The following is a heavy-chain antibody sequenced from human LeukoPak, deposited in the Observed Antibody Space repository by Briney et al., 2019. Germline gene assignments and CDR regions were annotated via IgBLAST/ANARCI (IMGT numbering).Heavy chain of an antibody. V-gene: IGHV1-8*01. CDR2: MNPNSGNT. CDR3: ARGDTSGKLITSYYDFWSGYYTGRYYYYGMDV. CDR1: GYTFTSYD. D-gene: IGHD3-3*01. Sequence: GASVKVSCKASGYTFTSYDINWVRQATGQGLEWMGWMNPNSGNTGYAQKFQGRVTMTRNTSISTAYMELSSLRSEDTAVYYCARGDTSGKLITSYYDFWSGYYTGRYYYYGMDVWGQGTTVTVSS. J-gene: IGHJ6*02.